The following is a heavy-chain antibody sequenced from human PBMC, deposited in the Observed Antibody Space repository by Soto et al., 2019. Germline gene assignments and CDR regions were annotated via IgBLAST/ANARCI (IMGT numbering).Heavy chain of an antibody. J-gene: IGHJ4*02. CDR1: GYTFGDYY. Sequence: XSVKVSCKASGYTFGDYYIHWVRQAPGQGLEWMGWINPNSGGTKYAPKFQGGVTMTRDTSITTAYMELSRLRSGDTAVYYCAKEPATAKPEGVDFWGQGTLVTVPS. V-gene: IGHV1-2*02. CDR3: AKEPATAKPEGVDF. D-gene: IGHD1-1*01. CDR2: INPNSGGT.